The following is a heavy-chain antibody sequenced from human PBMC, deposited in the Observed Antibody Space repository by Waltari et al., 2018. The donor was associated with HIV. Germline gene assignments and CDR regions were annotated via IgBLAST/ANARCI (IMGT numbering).Heavy chain of an antibody. J-gene: IGHJ4*02. CDR2: SYYSGST. V-gene: IGHV4-39*01. Sequence: QLQLQESGPGLVKPSETLSLTCPVSGGSISSSSYYCGWIRQPPGKGLEWIGSSYYSGSTYDNPSLKSRVTISVDTSKNQFSLKLSSVTAADTAVYYCEAKHIVATTLPLGYWGQGTLVTVSS. CDR1: GGSISSSSYY. CDR3: EAKHIVATTLPLGY. D-gene: IGHD5-12*01.